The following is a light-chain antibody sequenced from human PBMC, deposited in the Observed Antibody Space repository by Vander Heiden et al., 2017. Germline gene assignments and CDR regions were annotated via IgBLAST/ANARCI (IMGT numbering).Light chain of an antibody. J-gene: IGKJ1*01. V-gene: IGKV3D-20*01. CDR1: QSVRSSY. Sequence: EIVLTQSPATLSLSPGERATLSCGASQSVRSSYLAWYQQKPGLAPRLLIYDASSRATGIPDRFSGSGSGTDFTLTFSRLEPEDFAVYYCQQYGSSPRTFGQGTKVEIK. CDR3: QQYGSSPRT. CDR2: DAS.